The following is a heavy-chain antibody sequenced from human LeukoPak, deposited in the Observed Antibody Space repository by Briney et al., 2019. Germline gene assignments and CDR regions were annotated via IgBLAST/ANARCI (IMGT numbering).Heavy chain of an antibody. Sequence: HPGGSLRLSCAASGFTFSSYAMSWVRQAPGKGLEWVSAISGSGGSTYYADSVKGRFTISRDNAKNSLYLQMNSLRAEDTAVYYCARHKVGAGTSPFDYWGQGTLVTVSS. CDR2: ISGSGGST. V-gene: IGHV3-23*01. CDR1: GFTFSSYA. D-gene: IGHD1-26*01. J-gene: IGHJ4*02. CDR3: ARHKVGAGTSPFDY.